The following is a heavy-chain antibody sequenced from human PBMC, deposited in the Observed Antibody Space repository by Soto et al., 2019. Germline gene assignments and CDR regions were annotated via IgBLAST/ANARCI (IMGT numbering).Heavy chain of an antibody. D-gene: IGHD4-17*01. J-gene: IGHJ6*02. V-gene: IGHV2-26*01. CDR1: GFSLTNGRMG. CDR3: ARMDGDYNYYGLDA. Sequence: GHTLVNPTETLTLTCSVSGFSLTNGRMGVSWIRQPPGKALEWLAHFFSDAERSYSTSMQSRLNMYKDSSGSQLVLTMTNMAPADTATYFCARMDGDYNYYGLDAWGHGIAGTVSS. CDR2: FFSDAER.